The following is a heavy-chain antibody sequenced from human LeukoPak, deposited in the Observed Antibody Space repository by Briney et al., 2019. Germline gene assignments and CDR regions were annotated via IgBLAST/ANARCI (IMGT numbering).Heavy chain of an antibody. J-gene: IGHJ6*02. V-gene: IGHV3-66*01. Sequence: PGGSLRLSCAASGFTVSCNSMTRVRQAPGKGLQWVSVIYSAGSTYYADSVKGRFTISRDNSKNTLFLQMNSLRAEDAAVYYCARTMVRGLAYGMDVWGQGTTVTVSS. CDR3: ARTMVRGLAYGMDV. D-gene: IGHD3-10*01. CDR1: GFTVSCNS. CDR2: IYSAGST.